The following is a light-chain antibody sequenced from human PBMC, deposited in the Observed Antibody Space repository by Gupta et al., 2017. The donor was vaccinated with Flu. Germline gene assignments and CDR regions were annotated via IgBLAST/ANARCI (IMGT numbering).Light chain of an antibody. CDR1: QSLDKW. Sequence: DIQMTQSPSTLSASVGDRVTITCRASQSLDKWLAWFQQKPGQAPKLLILRASKSVTGVPSSFSGSGSGAEFTLTISSLQPEDFATYFCQQDQTVPPMFGEGTMVEIE. CDR2: RAS. J-gene: IGKJ4*02. CDR3: QQDQTVPPM. V-gene: IGKV1-5*03.